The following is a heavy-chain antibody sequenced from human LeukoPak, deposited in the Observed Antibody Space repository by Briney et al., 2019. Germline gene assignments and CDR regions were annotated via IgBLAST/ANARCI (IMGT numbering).Heavy chain of an antibody. CDR1: GGSFSGYY. CDR2: INHSGST. CDR3: ARVDGSSCPWTDY. J-gene: IGHJ4*02. Sequence: PSETLSLTCAVYGGSFSGYYWSWIRQPPVKGLEWIGEINHSGSTNYNPSLKSRVTISVDTSRNQFSLKLSSVTAADTAVYYCARVDGSSCPWTDYWGQGTLVTVSS. V-gene: IGHV4-34*01. D-gene: IGHD6-13*01.